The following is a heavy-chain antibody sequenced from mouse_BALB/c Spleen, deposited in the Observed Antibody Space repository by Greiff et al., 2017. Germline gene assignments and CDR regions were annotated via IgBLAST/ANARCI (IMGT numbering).Heavy chain of an antibody. CDR1: SYTFTDYA. J-gene: IGHJ4*01. CDR2: ISTYYGNT. Sequence: QVHVKQSGPELVRPGVSVKISCKGSSYTFTDYAMHWVKQSHAKSLEWIGVISTYYGNTNYNQKFKGKATMTVDKSSSTAYMELARLTSEDSAVYYCARGGYGYDYAMDYWGQGTSVTVSS. D-gene: IGHD1-2*01. CDR3: ARGGYGYDYAMDY. V-gene: IGHV1-67*01.